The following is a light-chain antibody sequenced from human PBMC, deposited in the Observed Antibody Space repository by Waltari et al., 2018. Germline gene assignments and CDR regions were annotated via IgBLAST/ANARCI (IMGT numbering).Light chain of an antibody. CDR3: ASWDDRINGWV. J-gene: IGLJ3*02. Sequence: QSILTQSPSVSGTPGPRVTISCSCSTSNIAWNFLYWYQQLPGTAPKLLIYKNNQRPSGVPDRFTGSKSGTSGSLAISVLRSEDEADYYCASWDDRINGWVFGGGTKLTVL. CDR1: TSNIAWNF. V-gene: IGLV1-47*01. CDR2: KNN.